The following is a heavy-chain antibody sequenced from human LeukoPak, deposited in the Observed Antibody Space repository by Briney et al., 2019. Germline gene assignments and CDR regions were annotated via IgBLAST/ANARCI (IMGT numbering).Heavy chain of an antibody. CDR2: ISRSGSTV. CDR1: GFTFSDYN. D-gene: IGHD6-13*01. Sequence: GGSLRLSCEVTGFTFSDYNMGWIRQAPGKGLEWVSYISRSGSTVYYADSVKGRFTISRDNTKNSLYLQMNSLRAEDTAVYYCARDPVPSSSWGFDSWGQGTLVTVSS. V-gene: IGHV3-11*01. CDR3: ARDPVPSSSWGFDS. J-gene: IGHJ4*02.